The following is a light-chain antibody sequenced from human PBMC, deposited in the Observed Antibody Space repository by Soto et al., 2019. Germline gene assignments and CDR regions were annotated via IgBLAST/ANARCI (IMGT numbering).Light chain of an antibody. CDR1: ESIRTW. V-gene: IGKV1-5*01. Sequence: DIQLTQSPSSLCASVGDRVNITCRASESIRTWLAWYQHKPGKAPKFLIYDASTLESGVPSRFSGSGSGTEFTLTISSLQPDDFATYYCQQYNNYPRTFGQGTKVDI. J-gene: IGKJ1*01. CDR3: QQYNNYPRT. CDR2: DAS.